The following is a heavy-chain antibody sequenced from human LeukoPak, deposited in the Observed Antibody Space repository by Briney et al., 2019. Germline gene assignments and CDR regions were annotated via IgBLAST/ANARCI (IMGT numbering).Heavy chain of an antibody. CDR3: AREDYYGSGSPTDY. J-gene: IGHJ4*02. D-gene: IGHD3-10*01. CDR1: GFTFSSYS. V-gene: IGHV3-21*01. CDR2: ISSSDTYI. Sequence: GGSLRLSCAASGFTFSSYSMNWVRQAPGKGLEWVSSISSSDTYIYHADSVKGRFTISRDNAKNSLYLQMNSLRAEDTAVYYCAREDYYGSGSPTDYWGQGTLVTVSS.